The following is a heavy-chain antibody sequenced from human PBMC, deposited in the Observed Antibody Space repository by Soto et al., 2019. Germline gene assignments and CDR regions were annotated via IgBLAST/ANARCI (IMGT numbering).Heavy chain of an antibody. CDR2: IKQDESEK. CDR3: ASDRFRGTYYLRGVTYFFEE. V-gene: IGHV3-7*03. Sequence: PGGSLRLSCVTYGLTFTDYWMSWVRQAPGKGLEWVANIKQDESEKNYLDSVKGRFTISRDNAKNSLYLQMNSLRAEDTAVYYCASDRFRGTYYLRGVTYFFEEWGPGAPVTVSS. D-gene: IGHD1-26*01. CDR1: GLTFTDYW. J-gene: IGHJ4*02.